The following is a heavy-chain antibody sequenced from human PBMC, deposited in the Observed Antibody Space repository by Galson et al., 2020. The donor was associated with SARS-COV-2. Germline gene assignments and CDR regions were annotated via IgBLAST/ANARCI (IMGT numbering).Heavy chain of an antibody. Sequence: SETLSLTCSVSGGSISSRNYYWVWIRQPPGKGLEWTGRIFYNGATNHKPTPKTPVTISMDTSQNQFSRKLNSVTAAETAVYYCARRYYDFWSGCDPWGQGTPVIVSS. CDR2: IFYNGAT. CDR3: ARRYYDFWSGCDP. CDR1: GGSISSRNYY. V-gene: IGHV4-39*01. J-gene: IGHJ5*02. D-gene: IGHD3-3*01.